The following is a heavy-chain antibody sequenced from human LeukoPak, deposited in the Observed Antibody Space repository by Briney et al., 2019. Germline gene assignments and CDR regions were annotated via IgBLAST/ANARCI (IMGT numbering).Heavy chain of an antibody. CDR1: GFTFSSYS. J-gene: IGHJ4*02. V-gene: IGHV3-21*01. D-gene: IGHD4-23*01. CDR2: ISSSSSYI. CDR3: AREGRYGGNPPY. Sequence: GGSLRLSCAASGFTFSSYSMNWVRQAPGKGLEWVSSISSSSSYIYYADSVKGRFTISRDNAKNSLYLQMNSLRAEDTAVYYCAREGRYGGNPPYWGQGTLVTVSS.